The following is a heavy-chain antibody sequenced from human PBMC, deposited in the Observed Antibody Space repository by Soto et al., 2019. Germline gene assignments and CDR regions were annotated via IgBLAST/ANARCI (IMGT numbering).Heavy chain of an antibody. V-gene: IGHV3-30-3*01. CDR3: ARAESSSWHNFDY. CDR1: GFTFNRYT. D-gene: IGHD6-13*01. CDR2: ISYDGSNK. J-gene: IGHJ4*02. Sequence: QVQLVESGGGVVQPGRSLRLSCAASGFTFNRYTLHWVRQAPGKGLEWVAVISYDGSNKRYADSVQGRFTISRDNFKNTLYLQINSLTPEDTAVYYCARAESSSWHNFDYWGQGTLVTVSS.